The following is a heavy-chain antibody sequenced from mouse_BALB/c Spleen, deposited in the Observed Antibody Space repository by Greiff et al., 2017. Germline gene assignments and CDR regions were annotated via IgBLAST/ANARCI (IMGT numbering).Heavy chain of an antibody. V-gene: IGHV5-6-3*01. J-gene: IGHJ3*01. CDR2: INSNGGST. Sequence: EVQRVESGGGLVQPGGSLKLSCAASGFTFSSYGMSWVRQTPDKRLELVATINSNGGSTYYPDSVKGRFTISRDNAKNTLYLQMSSLKSEDTAMYYCARERYGYDGFAYWGQGTLVTVSA. D-gene: IGHD2-2*01. CDR1: GFTFSSYG. CDR3: ARERYGYDGFAY.